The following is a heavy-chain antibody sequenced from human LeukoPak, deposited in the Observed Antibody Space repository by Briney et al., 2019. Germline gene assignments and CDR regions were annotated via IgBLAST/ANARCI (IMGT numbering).Heavy chain of an antibody. D-gene: IGHD3-22*01. CDR1: GFTFSRYA. Sequence: GGSLRLSCAASGFTFSRYAMSWVRQAPGKGLEWVSAISGSGGSTYYADSVKGRFTISRDNSKNTLYLQMNSLRAEDTAVYYCAKSRNQYYYDSSGRGEFDYWGQGTLVTVSS. J-gene: IGHJ4*02. CDR3: AKSRNQYYYDSSGRGEFDY. CDR2: ISGSGGST. V-gene: IGHV3-23*01.